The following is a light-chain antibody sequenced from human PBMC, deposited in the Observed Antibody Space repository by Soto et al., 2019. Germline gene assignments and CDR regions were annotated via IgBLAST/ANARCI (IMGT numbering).Light chain of an antibody. CDR2: AAS. CDR3: QQSYSTPPLT. V-gene: IGKV1-39*01. Sequence: DIQMTQSPSSLSASVGDRVTITCRARPIISSYLNWYQQKPGKAPNLLIYAASSLQSGVPSRFSGSGSGTDFTLTISSLQPEEFATYDCQQSYSTPPLTFGGGTKVEIK. J-gene: IGKJ4*01. CDR1: PIISSY.